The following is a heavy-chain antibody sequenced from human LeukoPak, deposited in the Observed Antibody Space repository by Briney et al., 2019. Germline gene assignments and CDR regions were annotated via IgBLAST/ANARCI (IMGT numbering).Heavy chain of an antibody. D-gene: IGHD3-16*01. V-gene: IGHV3-33*01. Sequence: PGGSLRLSCEASGFTFSSHAMHWVRQAPGKGLEWVAIIWFDGSNSYYADSVKGRFTISRDNSKNTLYLQMNSLRAEDRAVYYCARVGDYYDMDIWGQGTTVTVSS. CDR3: ARVGDYYDMDI. CDR2: IWFDGSNS. J-gene: IGHJ6*02. CDR1: GFTFSSHA.